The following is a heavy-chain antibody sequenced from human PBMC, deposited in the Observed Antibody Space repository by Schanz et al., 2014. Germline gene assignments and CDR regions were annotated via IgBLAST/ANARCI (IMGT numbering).Heavy chain of an antibody. D-gene: IGHD3-22*01. CDR2: VSRSTPDI. J-gene: IGHJ4*02. CDR3: AKDISDTSGKDDY. CDR1: EFTFSTDA. V-gene: IGHV3-23*04. Sequence: VQVVQSGGGLVQPGGSLRLSCAASEFTFSTDAMSWVRQAPGKGLEWVSYVSRSTPDIYYADSVKGRFTISRDNSKNTLFLQMNSLRVEDSAIYYCAKDISDTSGKDDYWGQGTLVTVSS.